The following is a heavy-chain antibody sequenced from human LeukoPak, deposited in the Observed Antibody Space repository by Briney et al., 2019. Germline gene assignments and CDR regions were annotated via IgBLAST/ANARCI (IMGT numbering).Heavy chain of an antibody. CDR3: ARQSVRPGASPLFDY. V-gene: IGHV1-46*01. CDR2: INGGAGST. J-gene: IGHJ4*02. D-gene: IGHD1-14*01. CDR1: GYTFTTYY. Sequence: GASVKVSCKASGYTFTTYYMHWVRQAPGQGLEWMGIINGGAGSTTYAQQFQGRVTMTRDTSTSTVYMEVSSLRSEDTAVYYCARQSVRPGASPLFDYCGQGTLVTVSS.